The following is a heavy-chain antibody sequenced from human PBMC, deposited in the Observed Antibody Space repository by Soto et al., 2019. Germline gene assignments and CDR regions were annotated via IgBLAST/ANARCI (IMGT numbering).Heavy chain of an antibody. V-gene: IGHV4-4*02. CDR1: GGSISSSNW. Sequence: PSETLSLTCAVSGGSISSSNWWSWVRQPPGKGLEWIGEIYHSGSTNYNPSLKSRVTISVDKSKNQFSLKLSSVTAADTAVYYCARDRRYLGDYYGMDVWGQGTTVTVSS. J-gene: IGHJ6*02. D-gene: IGHD3-9*01. CDR3: ARDRRYLGDYYGMDV. CDR2: IYHSGST.